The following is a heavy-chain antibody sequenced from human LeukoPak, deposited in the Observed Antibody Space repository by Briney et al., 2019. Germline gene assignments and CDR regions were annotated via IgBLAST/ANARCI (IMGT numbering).Heavy chain of an antibody. V-gene: IGHV1-69*13. CDR2: IIPIFGTA. J-gene: IGHJ1*01. CDR1: GGAFSSYA. CDR3: ATTEIVDMEWELLWKH. Sequence: VKVSCKASGGAFSSYAISWVRQAPGQGLEWVGRIIPIFGTANYAQKFQGRVTITTDESTSTAYMELSSLRSEDTAVYYCATTEIVDMEWELLWKHWGQGTLVTVSS. D-gene: IGHD1-26*01.